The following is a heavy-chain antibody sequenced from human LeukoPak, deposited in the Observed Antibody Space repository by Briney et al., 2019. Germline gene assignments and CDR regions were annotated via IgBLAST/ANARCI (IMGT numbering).Heavy chain of an antibody. J-gene: IGHJ4*02. Sequence: GGSLRLACAASGFTFSSYSMNWVRQAPGKGLEWVSSISSSSSYIYYADSVKGRFTISRDNAKNSLYLQMNSLRAEDTAVYYCARDSADDSSGYYRDYWGQGTLVTVSS. V-gene: IGHV3-21*01. CDR1: GFTFSSYS. CDR2: ISSSSSYI. CDR3: ARDSADDSSGYYRDY. D-gene: IGHD3-22*01.